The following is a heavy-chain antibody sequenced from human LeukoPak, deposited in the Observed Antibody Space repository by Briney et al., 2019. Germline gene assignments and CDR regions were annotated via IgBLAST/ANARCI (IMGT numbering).Heavy chain of an antibody. J-gene: IGHJ4*02. CDR1: GGSISSYY. Sequence: PSETLSLTCTVSGGSISSYYWSWIRQPPGKGLEWIGYIYYSGSTNYNPSLKSRVTISVDTSKNQFSLKLISVTAADTAVYYCARDDSSGWYMTDWGQGTLVTVSS. CDR2: IYYSGST. CDR3: ARDDSSGWYMTD. D-gene: IGHD6-19*01. V-gene: IGHV4-59*01.